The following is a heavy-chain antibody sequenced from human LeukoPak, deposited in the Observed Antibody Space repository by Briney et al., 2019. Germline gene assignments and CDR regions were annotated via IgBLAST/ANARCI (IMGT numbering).Heavy chain of an antibody. CDR3: ARVARRYSTMVRGAPSGGY. Sequence: ASVKVSCKASGYTFTGYYMHGVRQAPGQGLEWMGWINPNSGGTNYAQKFQGRVTMTRDTSISTAYMELSRLRSDDTAVYYCARVARRYSTMVRGAPSGGYWGQGTLVTVSS. CDR2: INPNSGGT. J-gene: IGHJ4*02. CDR1: GYTFTGYY. D-gene: IGHD3-10*01. V-gene: IGHV1-2*02.